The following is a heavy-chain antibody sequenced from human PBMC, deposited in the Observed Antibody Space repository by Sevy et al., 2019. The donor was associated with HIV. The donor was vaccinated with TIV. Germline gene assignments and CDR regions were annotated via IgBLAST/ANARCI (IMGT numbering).Heavy chain of an antibody. D-gene: IGHD3-3*01. Sequence: GGSLRLSCAASGFTVNSNYMTWVRQAPGKGLEWVSAISGSGGSSTYYADSVKGRFTISRDNSKNTLYLQMNSLRAEDTAVYYCAKDRDFWRAACYFDYWGQGTLVTVSS. CDR3: AKDRDFWRAACYFDY. V-gene: IGHV3-23*01. CDR2: ISGSGGSST. CDR1: GFTVNSNY. J-gene: IGHJ4*02.